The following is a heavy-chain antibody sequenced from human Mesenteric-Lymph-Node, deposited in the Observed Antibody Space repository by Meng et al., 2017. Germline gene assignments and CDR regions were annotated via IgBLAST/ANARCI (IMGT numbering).Heavy chain of an antibody. D-gene: IGHD2-15*01. J-gene: IGHJ4*02. CDR2: VIPSGST. CDR3: ARGQGVADY. Sequence: QGQLQQWDAGLLKPSETLSLTCSVYGASFSGFDWTCSRQPPGKGLERIGEVIPSGSTNYNPSLKTRVTMSVDTSKDQFSLKLSSVTAADTAVYYCARGQGVADYWGQGTLVTVSS. V-gene: IGHV4-34*01. CDR1: GASFSGFD.